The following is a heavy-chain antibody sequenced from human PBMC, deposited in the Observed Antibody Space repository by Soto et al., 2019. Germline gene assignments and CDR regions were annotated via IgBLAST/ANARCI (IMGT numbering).Heavy chain of an antibody. Sequence: QVQLQESGPGLVKPSETLSLTCTVSGGSLSSYYWTWIRQSPGKGLELIGYVYFSGNTNYNPSLKIRVTISIDTSNNQFSLRLASVTAAATAFYYCGSVRPSGYVLSWGQGTLVTVSS. V-gene: IGHV4-59*01. D-gene: IGHD6-25*01. CDR2: VYFSGNT. J-gene: IGHJ5*02. CDR3: GSVRPSGYVLS. CDR1: GGSLSSYY.